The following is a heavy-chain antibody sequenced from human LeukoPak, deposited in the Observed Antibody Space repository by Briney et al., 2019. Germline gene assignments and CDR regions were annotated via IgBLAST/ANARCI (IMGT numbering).Heavy chain of an antibody. Sequence: GGSLRLSCAASGFTFSSYDMHWVRQAPGKGLEWVSAIGTAGDTYYPGSVKGRFTISRENAKNSLYLQMNSLRAGDTAVYYCARVQYYYDSSGYDYWGQGTLVTVSS. D-gene: IGHD3-22*01. J-gene: IGHJ4*02. V-gene: IGHV3-13*01. CDR3: ARVQYYYDSSGYDY. CDR2: IGTAGDT. CDR1: GFTFSSYD.